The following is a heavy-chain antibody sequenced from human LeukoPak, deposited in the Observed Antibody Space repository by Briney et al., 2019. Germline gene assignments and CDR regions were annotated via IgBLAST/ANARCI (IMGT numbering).Heavy chain of an antibody. Sequence: GGSLRLSRAASGFNVSGNYMSWVRQAAGKGLELDSVNYSSGSTHYADSVQGRFTISRDNSKNTLYLQMNSLRGEDTAVYYCARNVPPHLLFDSWGQGALVTV. CDR1: GFNVSGNY. CDR3: ARNVPPHLLFDS. CDR2: NYSSGST. D-gene: IGHD3-10*02. J-gene: IGHJ4*02. V-gene: IGHV3-66*01.